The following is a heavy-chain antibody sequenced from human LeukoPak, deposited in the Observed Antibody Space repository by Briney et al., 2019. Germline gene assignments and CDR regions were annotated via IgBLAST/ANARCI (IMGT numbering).Heavy chain of an antibody. D-gene: IGHD6-13*01. J-gene: IGHJ4*02. V-gene: IGHV3-48*03. CDR3: AREAAAAGIKQIDY. Sequence: PGGSLRLSCAASGFTFSSYEMNWVRQAPGKGLEWVSYISSSGSTIYYADSVKGRFTISRDNAKNSLYLQMNSLRAEDTAVYYCAREAAAAGIKQIDYWGQGTLVTVSS. CDR1: GFTFSSYE. CDR2: ISSSGSTI.